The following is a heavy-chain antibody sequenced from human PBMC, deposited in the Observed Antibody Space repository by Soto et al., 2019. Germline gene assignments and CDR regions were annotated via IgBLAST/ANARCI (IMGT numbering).Heavy chain of an antibody. Sequence: PGGSLRLSCVGSGFTFSTYSINWVRQAPGKGLEWVSSISSRSDIYYADSVKGRFTISRDNAKNSVSLQMTGLSSDDTAVYYCASPRELSYSYFYFFTLDVWGQGTTVTVSS. V-gene: IGHV3-21*04. CDR1: GFTFSTYS. J-gene: IGHJ6*02. CDR2: ISSRSDI. CDR3: ASPRELSYSYFYFFTLDV. D-gene: IGHD2-21*01.